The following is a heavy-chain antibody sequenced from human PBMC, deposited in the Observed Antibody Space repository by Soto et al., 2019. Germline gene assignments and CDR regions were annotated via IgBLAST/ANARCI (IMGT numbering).Heavy chain of an antibody. CDR1: GGSISSYY. D-gene: IGHD6-13*01. Sequence: QVQLQESGPGLVKPSETLSLTCTVSGGSISSYYWSWIRQPPGKGLEWIGYIYYSGSTNYNPSLKSRLPLSVDTPKHQFSLKLSSVTAADTAVYYCATGPDSRSWYFDYWGQGTLVTVSS. CDR3: ATGPDSRSWYFDY. V-gene: IGHV4-59*08. J-gene: IGHJ4*02. CDR2: IYYSGST.